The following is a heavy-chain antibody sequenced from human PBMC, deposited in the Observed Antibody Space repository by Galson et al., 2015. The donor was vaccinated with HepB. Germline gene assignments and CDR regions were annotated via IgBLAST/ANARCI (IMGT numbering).Heavy chain of an antibody. J-gene: IGHJ4*02. CDR2: IADDASSQ. V-gene: IGHV3-30-3*02. CDR1: GFTFSNYA. D-gene: IGHD2/OR15-2a*01. Sequence: SLRLSCAVSGFTFSNYAMHWARQAPGKGLEWVAVIADDASSQYFSDSVRGRFAIYRDNSKSTLFLQMGSLRPEDTAVYYCAKKRAGSTWSPCDYWGQGTLVTVSS. CDR3: AKKRAGSTWSPCDY.